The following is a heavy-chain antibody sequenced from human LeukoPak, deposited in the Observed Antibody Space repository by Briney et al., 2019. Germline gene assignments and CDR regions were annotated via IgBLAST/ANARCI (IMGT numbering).Heavy chain of an antibody. CDR3: TSVIYCSGGSCYLDY. Sequence: GGSLRLSCAASGFTFSSYGMHWVRQAPGKGLEWVAFIRYDGSNKYYADSVKGRFTISRDNSKNTLYLQMNSLRAEDTAVYYCTSVIYCSGGSCYLDYWGQGTLVTVSS. CDR1: GFTFSSYG. D-gene: IGHD2-15*01. CDR2: IRYDGSNK. J-gene: IGHJ4*02. V-gene: IGHV3-30*02.